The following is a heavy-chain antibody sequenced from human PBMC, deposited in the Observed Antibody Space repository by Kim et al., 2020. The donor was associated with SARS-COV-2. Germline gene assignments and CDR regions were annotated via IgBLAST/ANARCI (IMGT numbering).Heavy chain of an antibody. CDR2: KKRDGSEE. CDR1: GFSLGHDW. J-gene: IGHJ4*02. D-gene: IGHD3-3*02. Sequence: GGSLRLSCVVSGFSLGHDWMSWVRQAPGKGLEWVAMKKRDGSEEYYVDSVKGRFTMSRDNAKNSLYLQLRSPRTEDTATYYCAALDTPHFPGGIWGQGTL. CDR3: AALDTPHFPGGI. V-gene: IGHV3-7*01.